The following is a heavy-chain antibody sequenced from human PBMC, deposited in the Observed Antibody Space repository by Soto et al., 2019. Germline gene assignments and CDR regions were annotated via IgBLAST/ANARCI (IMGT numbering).Heavy chain of an antibody. CDR2: IYYSGST. J-gene: IGHJ6*02. V-gene: IGHV4-30-4*01. D-gene: IGHD3-22*01. Sequence: SETLSLTCTVSGGSISSGDYYWSWIRQPPGKGLEWIGYIYYSGSTYYNPSLKSRVTISVDTSKNQFSLKLSSVTAADTAVYYCARDYYDSSGYYYYYYGMDVWGQGTTVTVSS. CDR3: ARDYYDSSGYYYYYYGMDV. CDR1: GGSISSGDYY.